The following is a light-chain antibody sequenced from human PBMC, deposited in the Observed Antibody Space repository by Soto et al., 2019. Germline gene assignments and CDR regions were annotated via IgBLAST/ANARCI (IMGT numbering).Light chain of an antibody. CDR1: QSVSSY. CDR2: DAS. Sequence: EIVLTQSPATLSLSPGERATLSCRASQSVSSYLAWYQQKPGQAPRLLIYDASNRATGIPARFSGSGSGTDFTLTISSLEPEDFATYYCQQLNSFGPGTKVDIK. V-gene: IGKV3-11*01. J-gene: IGKJ3*01. CDR3: QQLNS.